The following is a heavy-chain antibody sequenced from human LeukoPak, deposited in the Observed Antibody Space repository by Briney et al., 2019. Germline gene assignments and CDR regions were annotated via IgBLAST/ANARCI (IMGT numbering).Heavy chain of an antibody. CDR3: ARTGEAAHDILTGYYTNWYFDL. Sequence: SETLSLTCAVSGYSISSGYYWGWIRQPPGKGLEWIGSIYHSGSTYYNPSLKSRVTISVDTSKNQFSLKLSSVTAADTAVYYCARTGEAAHDILTGYYTNWYFDLWGRGTLVTVSS. D-gene: IGHD3-9*01. CDR2: IYHSGST. V-gene: IGHV4-38-2*01. CDR1: GYSISSGYY. J-gene: IGHJ2*01.